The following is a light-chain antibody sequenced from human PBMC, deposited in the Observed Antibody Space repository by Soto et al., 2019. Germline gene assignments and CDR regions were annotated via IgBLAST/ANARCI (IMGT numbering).Light chain of an antibody. CDR1: QDISNY. Sequence: DIQMTQSPSSLSASVGDRVTITCQASQDISNYLNWYQQKPGKAPKLLIYDASNLETGVPSRFSGSGSGTDFTFTISSLQSADIVTYYSQHYDTLPFTFGPGTNVDIK. J-gene: IGKJ3*01. CDR3: QHYDTLPFT. V-gene: IGKV1-33*01. CDR2: DAS.